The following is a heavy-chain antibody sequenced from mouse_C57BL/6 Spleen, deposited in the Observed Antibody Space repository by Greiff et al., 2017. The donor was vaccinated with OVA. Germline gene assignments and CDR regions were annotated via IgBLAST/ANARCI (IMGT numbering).Heavy chain of an antibody. CDR2: INPSNGGT. D-gene: IGHD2-1*01. J-gene: IGHJ2*01. CDR3: AREGIYYGNYPDY. V-gene: IGHV1-53*01. CDR1: GYTFTSYW. Sequence: VQLQQSGTELVKPGASVKLSCKASGYTFTSYWMHWVKQRPGQGLEWIGNINPSNGGTNYNEKFKSKATLTVDKSSSTAYMQLSSLTSEDSAVYYCAREGIYYGNYPDYWGQGTTLTVSS.